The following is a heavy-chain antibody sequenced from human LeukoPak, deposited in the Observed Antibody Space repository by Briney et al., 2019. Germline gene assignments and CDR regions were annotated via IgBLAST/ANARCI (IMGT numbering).Heavy chain of an antibody. V-gene: IGHV4-61*05. J-gene: IGHJ4*02. D-gene: IGHD2-15*01. CDR3: ARSGGCSGGSCYDY. CDR2: IYYSGST. CDR1: GGSISSSSYY. Sequence: SETLSLTCTVSGGSISSSSYYWGWIRQPPGKGLEWIGYIYYSGSTNYNPSLKSRVTISVDTSKNQFSLKLSSVTAADTAVYYCARSGGCSGGSCYDYWGQGTLVTVSS.